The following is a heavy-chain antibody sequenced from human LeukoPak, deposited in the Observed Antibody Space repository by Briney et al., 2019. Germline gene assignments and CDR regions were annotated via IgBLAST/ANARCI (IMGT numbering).Heavy chain of an antibody. CDR1: GFTFSSYA. D-gene: IGHD3-10*01. CDR2: ISYDGSNK. J-gene: IGHJ3*02. CDR3: ARDISRSGNLGFGAFDI. Sequence: GGSLRLSCAASGFTFSSYAMHWVRQAPGKRLEWVADISYDGSNKYYADSVKGRFTISRDNSKNTLYLQMNSLRAEDTAVYYCARDISRSGNLGFGAFDIWGQGTMVTVSS. V-gene: IGHV3-30-3*01.